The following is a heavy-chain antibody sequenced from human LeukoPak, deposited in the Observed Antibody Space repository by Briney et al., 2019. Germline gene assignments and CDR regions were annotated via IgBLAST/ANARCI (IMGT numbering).Heavy chain of an antibody. V-gene: IGHV4-39*07. CDR1: GGSISSSSYY. CDR3: ARDGKDYGVPTYAFDI. CDR2: IYYSGST. J-gene: IGHJ3*02. D-gene: IGHD4-17*01. Sequence: SETLSLTCTVSGGSISSSSYYWGWIRQPPGKGLEWIGSIYYSGSTYYNPSLKSRVTISVDTSKNQFSLKLSSVTAADTAVYYCARDGKDYGVPTYAFDIWGQGTMVTVSS.